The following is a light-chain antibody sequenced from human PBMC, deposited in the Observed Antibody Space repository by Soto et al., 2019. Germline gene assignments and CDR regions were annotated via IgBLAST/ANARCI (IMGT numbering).Light chain of an antibody. CDR1: NSDVGAYNY. J-gene: IGLJ1*01. Sequence: QSALTQPPSASGSPGQSVTISCTGTNSDVGAYNYVSWYQQHPGKAPKLLIYEVTKRPLGVPDRFSGSKSGNAASLTVSGLQAEDEADYYCSSYAGSNYPYVFGTGTKLTVL. CDR2: EVT. CDR3: SSYAGSNYPYV. V-gene: IGLV2-8*01.